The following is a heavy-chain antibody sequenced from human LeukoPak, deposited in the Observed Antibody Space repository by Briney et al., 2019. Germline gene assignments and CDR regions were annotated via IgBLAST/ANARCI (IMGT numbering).Heavy chain of an antibody. D-gene: IGHD3-3*01. CDR3: AKGAHYDFWSGLNYYYMDV. J-gene: IGHJ6*03. Sequence: GGSLRLSCAASGFAFSSYAMGWVRQAPGKGLEWVSAISGSGGSTYYADSVKGRLTISRDNSKNTLYLQMNSLRAEDTAVYYCAKGAHYDFWSGLNYYYMDVWGKGTTVTVSS. CDR1: GFAFSSYA. CDR2: ISGSGGST. V-gene: IGHV3-23*01.